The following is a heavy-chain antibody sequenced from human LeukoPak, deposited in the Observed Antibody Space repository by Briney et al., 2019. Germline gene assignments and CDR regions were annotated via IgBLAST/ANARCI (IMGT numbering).Heavy chain of an antibody. Sequence: GGSLRLSCAASGFTFSSYSMNWVRQAPGKGLEWVSSISSSSSYIYYADSVKGRFTISRDNAKNSLYLQMNSLRAEDTAVYYCERDSVLYYDSGALAYGGKGTLVTVSS. J-gene: IGHJ4*02. CDR3: ERDSVLYYDSGALAY. CDR1: GFTFSSYS. CDR2: ISSSSSYI. D-gene: IGHD3-22*01. V-gene: IGHV3-21*01.